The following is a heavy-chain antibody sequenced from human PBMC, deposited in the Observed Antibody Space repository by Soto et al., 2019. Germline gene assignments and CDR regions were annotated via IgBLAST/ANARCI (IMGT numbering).Heavy chain of an antibody. V-gene: IGHV1-18*01. J-gene: IGHJ4*02. Sequence: ASVKVSCKASGYTFTIYGISCVLQSPGQGLEWMGWISAYNGNTNYAQRLQGRVTMTTDTSTSTAYMELRSLRSDDTAVYYCARLLLVTPYYFDYWGQGTLVTVSS. CDR3: ARLLLVTPYYFDY. CDR2: ISAYNGNT. D-gene: IGHD5-18*01. CDR1: GYTFTIYG.